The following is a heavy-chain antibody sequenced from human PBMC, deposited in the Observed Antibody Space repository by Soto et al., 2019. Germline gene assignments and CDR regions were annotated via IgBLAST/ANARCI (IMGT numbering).Heavy chain of an antibody. V-gene: IGHV3-21*01. CDR2: ISAKSKYI. CDR3: ARTESCAGVNCDSPPFDY. CDR1: GFTFSTYT. Sequence: EVQLVESGGGLVKPGGSLRLSCAASGFTFSTYTMNWVRQAPGQGLEWVSCISAKSKYIYYANSVQGRFTISRDDAQNCLXLQLSRLRAEDTAVYYCARTESCAGVNCDSPPFDYWGRGTLVTVSS. J-gene: IGHJ4*02. D-gene: IGHD2-15*01.